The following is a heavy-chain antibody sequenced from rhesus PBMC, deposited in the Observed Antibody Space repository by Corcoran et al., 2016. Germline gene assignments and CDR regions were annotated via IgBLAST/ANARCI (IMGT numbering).Heavy chain of an antibody. CDR1: GYSIRSGYG. CDR3: ARPPGIAAAGI. V-gene: IGHV4-127*01. CDR2: IGGSSGST. D-gene: IGHD6-31*01. Sequence: QVQLQESGPGLVKPSATLSLPCAVSGYSIRSGYGWRWLRPSPGKGLEWIGYIGGSSGSTNYNPSLKSRVTISKDTSKNQFSLKLSSMTAADTAVYYCARPPGIAAAGIWGQGVLVTVSS. J-gene: IGHJ4*01.